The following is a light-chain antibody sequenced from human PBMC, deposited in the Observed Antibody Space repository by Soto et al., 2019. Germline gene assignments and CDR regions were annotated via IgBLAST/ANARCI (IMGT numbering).Light chain of an antibody. CDR2: AAS. Sequence: DIQMTQSPSSLSASVGERVTITCRASQSIRSYLNWYQQKPGKDPRLLIYAASSLQSGVPSRFSGSGSGTDFTLTISSLQPEDFATYYCQQSYSTPVTFGQGTKVEIK. V-gene: IGKV1-39*01. J-gene: IGKJ2*01. CDR1: QSIRSY. CDR3: QQSYSTPVT.